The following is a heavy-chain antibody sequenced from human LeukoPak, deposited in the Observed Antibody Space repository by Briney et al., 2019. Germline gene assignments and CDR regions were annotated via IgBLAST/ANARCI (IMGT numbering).Heavy chain of an antibody. Sequence: SQTLSLTCTVSGGSISSGSYYWSWIRQPAGKGLEWIGRIYTSGSTNYNPSLKSRVTISVHTSKNQFSLKLSSVTAADTAVYYCASLYQAANYYYYGMDVWGQGTTVTVSS. CDR2: IYTSGST. D-gene: IGHD3-16*02. J-gene: IGHJ6*02. CDR3: ASLYQAANYYYYGMDV. CDR1: GGSISSGSYY. V-gene: IGHV4-61*02.